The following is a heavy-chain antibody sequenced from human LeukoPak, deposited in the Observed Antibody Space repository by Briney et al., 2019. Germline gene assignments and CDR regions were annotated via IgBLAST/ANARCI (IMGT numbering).Heavy chain of an antibody. CDR3: ARGDDFWSGYFDY. CDR2: IYTSGST. Sequence: SQTLSLTCTVSGGSLSSGSYYWSWIRQPAGKGLEWLGRIYTSGSTNYNPSLKSRVTISVDTSKNQFSLKLSSVTAADTAVYYCARGDDFWSGYFDYWGQGTLVTVSS. J-gene: IGHJ4*02. D-gene: IGHD3-3*01. V-gene: IGHV4-61*02. CDR1: GGSLSSGSYY.